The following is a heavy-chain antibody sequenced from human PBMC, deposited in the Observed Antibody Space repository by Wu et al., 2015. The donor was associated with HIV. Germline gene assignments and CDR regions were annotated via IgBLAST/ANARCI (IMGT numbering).Heavy chain of an antibody. V-gene: IGHV1-8*01. CDR3: ARGRRNTMVRGVIRPAGAFDI. CDR1: GYTFTSYD. CDR2: MNPNSGNT. D-gene: IGHD3-10*01. Sequence: QVQLVQSGAEVKKPGASVKVSCKASGYTFTSYDINWVRQATGQGLEWMGWMNPNSGNTGYAQKFQGRVTMTRNTSISTAYMELSSLRSEDTAVYYCARGRRNTMVRGVIRPAGAFDIWGQGTMVTVSS. J-gene: IGHJ3*02.